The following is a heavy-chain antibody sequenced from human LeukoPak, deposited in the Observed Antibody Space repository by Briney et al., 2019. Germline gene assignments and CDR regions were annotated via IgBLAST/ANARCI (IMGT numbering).Heavy chain of an antibody. CDR1: GFTFSDAW. V-gene: IGHV3-15*01. CDR2: IKKKADGGPT. CDR3: TTNDAFDI. J-gene: IGHJ3*02. Sequence: GGSLRLSCVASGFTFSDAWVNWVRQAPGKGLEWVGRIKKKADGGPTDYAAPVKGRFTISRDDSKDTLYLQMNSLKTEDTAMYYCTTNDAFDIWGQGTMVTVSS.